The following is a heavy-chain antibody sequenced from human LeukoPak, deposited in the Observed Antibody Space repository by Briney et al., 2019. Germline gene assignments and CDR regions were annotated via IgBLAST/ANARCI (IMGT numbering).Heavy chain of an antibody. Sequence: ASVKVSCKASGYTFTGYYMYWVRQAPGQGLEWMGWINPNSGGTNYAQKFQGRVTMTRDTSISTAYMELSRLRSDDTAVYYCATLNSRLENSGGYWGQGTLVTVSS. J-gene: IGHJ4*02. CDR1: GYTFTGYY. D-gene: IGHD1-1*01. V-gene: IGHV1-2*02. CDR3: ATLNSRLENSGGY. CDR2: INPNSGGT.